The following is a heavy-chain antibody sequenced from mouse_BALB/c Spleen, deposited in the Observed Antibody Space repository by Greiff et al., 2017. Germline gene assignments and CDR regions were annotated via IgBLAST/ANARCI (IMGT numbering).Heavy chain of an antibody. Sequence: EVHLVESGGGLVKPGGSLKLSCAASGFTFSSYTMSWVRQTPEKRLEWVATISSGGSYTYYPDSVKGRFTISRDNAKNTLYLQMSSLKSEDTAMYYCTRDDCDYWGQGTTLTVSS. CDR3: TRDDCDY. CDR2: ISSGGSYT. D-gene: IGHD2-4*01. V-gene: IGHV5-6-4*01. CDR1: GFTFSSYT. J-gene: IGHJ2*01.